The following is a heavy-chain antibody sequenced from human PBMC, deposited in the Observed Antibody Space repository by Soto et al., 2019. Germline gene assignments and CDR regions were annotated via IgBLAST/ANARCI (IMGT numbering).Heavy chain of an antibody. D-gene: IGHD3-22*01. CDR3: ARGRYYYDSSGYFLVYY. J-gene: IGHJ4*02. V-gene: IGHV3-30-3*01. CDR1: GFTFSSYA. CDR2: ISYDGSNK. Sequence: ESGGGVVQPGRSLRLSCAASGFTFSSYAMHWVRQAPGKGLEWVAVISYDGSNKYYADSVKGRFTISRDNSKNTLYLQMNSLRAEDTAVYYCARGRYYYDSSGYFLVYYWGQGTLVTVSS.